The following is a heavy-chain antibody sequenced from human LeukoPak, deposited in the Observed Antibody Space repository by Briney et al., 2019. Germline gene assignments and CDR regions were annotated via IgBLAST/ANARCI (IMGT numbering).Heavy chain of an antibody. J-gene: IGHJ4*02. CDR2: IYTSGST. D-gene: IGHD3-3*01. Sequence: SETLSLTCTVSGGSISSYYWSWIRQPAGKGLEWIGRIYTSGSTNYNPSLKSRVTMSVDTSKNQFSLKLSSVTAADTAVYYCARDKGYDFWSGSYYFDYWGQGTLVTVSS. CDR3: ARDKGYDFWSGSYYFDY. V-gene: IGHV4-4*07. CDR1: GGSISSYY.